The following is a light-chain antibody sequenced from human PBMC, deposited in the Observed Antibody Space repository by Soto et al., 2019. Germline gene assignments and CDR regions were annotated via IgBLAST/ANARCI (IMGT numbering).Light chain of an antibody. CDR2: GAS. Sequence: EVVMTQSPATLSASPGGTATLSCRASQSVRSNLAWYQQKPGQAPRLLIFGASTRATGIPARFSGSGSGTAFTLTSSSLQSEDFATYYCQQYNNWPLTFGGGTKVEIK. V-gene: IGKV3-15*01. CDR3: QQYNNWPLT. CDR1: QSVRSN. J-gene: IGKJ4*01.